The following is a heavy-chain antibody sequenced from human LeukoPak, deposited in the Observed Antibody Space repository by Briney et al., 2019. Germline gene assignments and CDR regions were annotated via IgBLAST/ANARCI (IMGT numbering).Heavy chain of an antibody. CDR2: ISGSGGST. J-gene: IGHJ4*02. D-gene: IGHD1-26*01. CDR3: ATPSGSYLDY. Sequence: GGTLRLSCAASGFTFNIYGMSWVRQAPAKGLEWVSAISGSGGSTYYADSVKGRFTISRDNSKNTLYLQMNSLRAEDTAVYYCATPSGSYLDYWGQGTLVTVSS. V-gene: IGHV3-23*01. CDR1: GFTFNIYG.